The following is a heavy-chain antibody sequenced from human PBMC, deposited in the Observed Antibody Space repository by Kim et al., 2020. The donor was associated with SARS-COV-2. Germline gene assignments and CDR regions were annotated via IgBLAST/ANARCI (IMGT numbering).Heavy chain of an antibody. Sequence: GGSLRLSCTASGFTFGDYAMSWVRQAPGKGLEWVGFIRSKAYGGTTENAASVKGRFTISREDSKGIAYLQMNSLKTEDTAVYFCTIVSYGDSPYFYYGMDVGGQGTTVTVSS. CDR1: GFTFGDYA. V-gene: IGHV3-49*04. CDR3: TIVSYGDSPYFYYGMDV. D-gene: IGHD4-17*01. J-gene: IGHJ6*02. CDR2: IRSKAYGGTT.